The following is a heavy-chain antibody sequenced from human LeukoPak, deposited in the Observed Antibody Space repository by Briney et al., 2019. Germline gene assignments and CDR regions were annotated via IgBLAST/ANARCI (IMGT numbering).Heavy chain of an antibody. Sequence: GGSLRLSCAASGFTFSSYSMNWVRQAPGKGLEWVSYISSSSSTIYYADSVKGRFTISRDNAKNSLYLQMNSLRAEDTAVYYCARGHYYYDSSGYLRDYDAFDIWGQGTMVTVSS. CDR2: ISSSSSTI. J-gene: IGHJ3*02. V-gene: IGHV3-48*01. CDR3: ARGHYYYDSSGYLRDYDAFDI. D-gene: IGHD3-22*01. CDR1: GFTFSSYS.